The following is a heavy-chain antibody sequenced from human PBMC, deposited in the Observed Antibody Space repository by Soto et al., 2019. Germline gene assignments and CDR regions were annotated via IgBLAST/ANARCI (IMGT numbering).Heavy chain of an antibody. D-gene: IGHD1-26*01. Sequence: SETLSLTCTVSGGSISSGGYYWSWSRQHPGKGLEWIGYIYYSGSTYYNPSLKSRVTISVDTSKNQFSLKLSSVTAADTAVYYCARDWVKVGATYNWFDPWGQGTLVTVSS. CDR2: IYYSGST. CDR1: GGSISSGGYY. J-gene: IGHJ5*02. V-gene: IGHV4-31*03. CDR3: ARDWVKVGATYNWFDP.